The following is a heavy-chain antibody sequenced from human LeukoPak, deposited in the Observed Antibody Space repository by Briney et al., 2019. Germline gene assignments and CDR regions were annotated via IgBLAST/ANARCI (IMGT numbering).Heavy chain of an antibody. CDR2: IGNSGTPI. J-gene: IGHJ4*02. CDR3: ARGYVPGRIAGGLDS. V-gene: IGHV3-11*01. CDR1: GFTFSDHY. Sequence: GGSLRLSCAASGFTFSDHYMIWIRQAPGKGLEWVSYIGNSGTPIYYVDSVKGHFTISRDSAKNSVYLQMNSLRAEDTAVYHCARGYVPGRIAGGLDSWGQGTLVTVSS. D-gene: IGHD6-13*01.